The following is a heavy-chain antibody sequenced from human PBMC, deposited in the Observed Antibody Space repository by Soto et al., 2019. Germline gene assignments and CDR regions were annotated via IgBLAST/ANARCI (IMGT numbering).Heavy chain of an antibody. CDR1: GGSISSGDYY. CDR2: IFYSGNT. V-gene: IGHV4-30-4*01. J-gene: IGHJ5*02. D-gene: IGHD6-13*01. Sequence: QVQLQESGPGLVKPSQTLSLTCTVSGGSISSGDYYWSWIRQPPGQGLEWIGYIFYSGNTYYNPSLKSRVSISVDTSKNQFSLKLSSVTAADTAVYYCARDRGSSWMYKWFDPWGQGTLVTVSS. CDR3: ARDRGSSWMYKWFDP.